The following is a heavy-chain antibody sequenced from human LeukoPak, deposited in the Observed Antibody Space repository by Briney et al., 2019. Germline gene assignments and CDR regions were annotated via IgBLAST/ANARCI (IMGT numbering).Heavy chain of an antibody. V-gene: IGHV3-7*01. CDR3: ARVSSSGYYSANFDY. CDR1: GFTFSSYW. Sequence: PGGSLRLSCAASGFTFSSYWMSWVRQAPRKGLEWVANIKQDGSEKYYVDSVKGRFTISRDNAKNSLYLQMNSLRAEDTAVYYCARVSSSGYYSANFDYWGQGTLVTVSS. J-gene: IGHJ4*02. CDR2: IKQDGSEK. D-gene: IGHD3-22*01.